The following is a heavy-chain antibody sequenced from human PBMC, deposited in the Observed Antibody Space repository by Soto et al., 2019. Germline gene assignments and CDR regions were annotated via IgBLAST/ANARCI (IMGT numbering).Heavy chain of an antibody. Sequence: SETLSLTCTVSGGSIRSSSYYWGWIRQPPGKGLEWIGSIYYSGCTYYNPYLKSRVTISVDTSKNQFSLKLSSLTASDTAVYYCARQASDYGDYVQNWFDPWGQGTLVTVSS. CDR1: GGSIRSSSYY. J-gene: IGHJ5*02. CDR3: ARQASDYGDYVQNWFDP. CDR2: IYYSGCT. D-gene: IGHD4-17*01. V-gene: IGHV4-39*01.